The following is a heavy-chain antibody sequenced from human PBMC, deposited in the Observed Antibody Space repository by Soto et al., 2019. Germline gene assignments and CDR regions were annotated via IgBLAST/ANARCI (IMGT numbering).Heavy chain of an antibody. J-gene: IGHJ4*02. Sequence: ALVKVSCKASGYTFTSYDIYWVRQATGQGLEWMGWMNPNTGNSGYAQKFQGRVTMTSDTSISTAHMELSSLRSEDTAVYYCVRRAETNGWNGYGADKYYFDFWGQGTLVTVSS. D-gene: IGHD1-1*01. CDR1: GYTFTSYD. CDR3: VRRAETNGWNGYGADKYYFDF. CDR2: MNPNTGNS. V-gene: IGHV1-8*01.